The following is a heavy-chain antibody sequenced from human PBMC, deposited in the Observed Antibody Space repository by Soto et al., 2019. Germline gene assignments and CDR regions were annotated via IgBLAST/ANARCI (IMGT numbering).Heavy chain of an antibody. J-gene: IGHJ4*02. Sequence: QVQLVESGGGLVKPGGSLRLSCAASGFTFSDYYMSWIRQPPGKGLEWVSYISSSGSAIYYADSVKGRVTISRDNAKKSLYVQMNSLRAGDAAVYYCAGAEAQFAHDYTVYWGQGTLVTVSS. CDR2: ISSSGSAI. V-gene: IGHV3-11*01. CDR3: AGAEAQFAHDYTVY. CDR1: GFTFSDYY. D-gene: IGHD4-4*01.